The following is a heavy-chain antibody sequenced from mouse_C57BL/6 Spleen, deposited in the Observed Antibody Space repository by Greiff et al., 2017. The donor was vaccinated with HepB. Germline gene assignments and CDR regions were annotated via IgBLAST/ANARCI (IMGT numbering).Heavy chain of an antibody. V-gene: IGHV1-22*01. CDR2: INPNNGGT. Sequence: VQLKQSGPELVKPGASVKMSCKASGYTFTDYNMHWVKQSHGKSLEWIGYINPNNGGTSYNQKFKGKATLTVNKSSSTAYIELRSLTSEDSEVYYCARDPDGYWYFDFWGTGTTVTVSS. J-gene: IGHJ1*03. CDR1: GYTFTDYN. CDR3: ARDPDGYWYFDF. D-gene: IGHD2-3*01.